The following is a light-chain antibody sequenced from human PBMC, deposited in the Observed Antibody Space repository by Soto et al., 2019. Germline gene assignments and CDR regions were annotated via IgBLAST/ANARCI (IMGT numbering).Light chain of an antibody. J-gene: IGKJ1*01. CDR3: QQYHIYPWT. Sequence: DIQMTQSPSTLSASVGDKVTITCRASESISIWLAWYQQKPGKAPKLLIYKASSLESGVPSRFSGSGSGTEFTLTISSLQPDDFATYYCQQYHIYPWTFGQGTKVDIK. V-gene: IGKV1-5*03. CDR2: KAS. CDR1: ESISIW.